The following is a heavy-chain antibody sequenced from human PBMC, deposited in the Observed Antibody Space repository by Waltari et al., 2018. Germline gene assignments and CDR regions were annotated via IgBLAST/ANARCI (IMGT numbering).Heavy chain of an antibody. CDR3: ASFGRGLLRYGAFDI. CDR1: GGSFSGYY. CDR2: INHSGST. Sequence: QVQLQQWGAGLLKPSETLSLTCAVYGGSFSGYYWSWIGQPPGKGLEWIGEINHSGSTNYNPSLKSRVTISVDTSKNQFSLKLSSVTAADTAVYYCASFGRGLLRYGAFDIWGQGTMVTVSS. D-gene: IGHD2-15*01. V-gene: IGHV4-34*01. J-gene: IGHJ3*02.